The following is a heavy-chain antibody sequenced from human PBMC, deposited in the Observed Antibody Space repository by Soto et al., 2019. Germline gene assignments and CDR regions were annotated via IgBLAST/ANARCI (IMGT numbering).Heavy chain of an antibody. J-gene: IGHJ4*02. CDR1: GYTFTSYG. D-gene: IGHD3-9*01. CDR2: ISAYNGNT. V-gene: IGHV1-18*01. CDR3: ARDPVLRYFDWLPYFDY. Sequence: GASVKVSCKASGYTFTSYGISWVRQAPGQGLEWMGWISAYNGNTNYAQKLHGRVTMTTDTSTSTAYMELRSLRSDDTAVYYCARDPVLRYFDWLPYFDYWGQGTLVTVSS.